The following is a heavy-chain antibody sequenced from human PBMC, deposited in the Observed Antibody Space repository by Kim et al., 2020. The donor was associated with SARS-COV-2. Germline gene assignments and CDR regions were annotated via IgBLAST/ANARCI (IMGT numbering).Heavy chain of an antibody. D-gene: IGHD2-15*01. Sequence: SETLSLTCTVSGGSTSNYYWSWIRQPAGKGLEWIGRIYKNGDTNYNPSPKSRITMSADPAKSPNSLKLSSVNAPDTAVTYCARYICGGSSWNRLDHWGQG. CDR2: IYKNGDT. CDR3: ARYICGGSSWNRLDH. CDR1: GGSTSNYY. J-gene: IGHJ5*02. V-gene: IGHV4-4*07.